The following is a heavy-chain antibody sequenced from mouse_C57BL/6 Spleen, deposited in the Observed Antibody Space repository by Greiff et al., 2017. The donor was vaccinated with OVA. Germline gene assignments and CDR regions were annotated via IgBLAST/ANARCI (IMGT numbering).Heavy chain of an antibody. CDR2: IYPGDGDT. J-gene: IGHJ2*01. V-gene: IGHV1-80*01. Sequence: VQLQQSGAELVKPGASVKISCKASGYAFSSYWMNWVKQRPGKGLEWIGQIYPGDGDTNYNGKFKGKATLTADKSSSTACMQLSSLTSEDSAVYFCARGEDSSGYNYWGQGTTLTVSS. CDR3: ARGEDSSGYNY. CDR1: GYAFSSYW. D-gene: IGHD3-2*02.